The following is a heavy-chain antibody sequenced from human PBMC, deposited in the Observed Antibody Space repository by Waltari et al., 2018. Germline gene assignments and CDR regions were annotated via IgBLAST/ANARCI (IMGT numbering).Heavy chain of an antibody. V-gene: IGHV4-38-2*01. D-gene: IGHD2-2*01. CDR1: GYSISSGYY. J-gene: IGHJ3*02. CDR3: AMPSRDI. CDR2: IYHSGST. Sequence: QVQLQESGPGLVKPSETLSLTCAVSGYSISSGYYWGWIRQPPGKGLEWIGSIYHSGSTYYNPSLKSRVTISVDTSKNQFSLKLSSVTATDTAVYYCAMPSRDIWGQGTMVTVSS.